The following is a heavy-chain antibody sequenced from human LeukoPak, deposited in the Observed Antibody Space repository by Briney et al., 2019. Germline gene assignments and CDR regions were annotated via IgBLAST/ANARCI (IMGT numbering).Heavy chain of an antibody. CDR1: GGSIRSYY. Sequence: KPSETLSLTCTVSGGSIRSYYWGWIRQPPGKGLEWIGDIHHSGSTDYEPSLKSRVTISVDTSKNQFSLKLSSVTAADTAVYHCARRGYYYDSRGYYYFDYGGQGTLVTVS. CDR2: IHHSGST. V-gene: IGHV4-59*01. J-gene: IGHJ4*02. CDR3: ARRGYYYDSRGYYYFDY. D-gene: IGHD3-22*01.